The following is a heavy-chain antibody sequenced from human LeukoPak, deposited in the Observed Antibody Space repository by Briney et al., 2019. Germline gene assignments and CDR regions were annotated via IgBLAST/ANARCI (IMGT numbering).Heavy chain of an antibody. D-gene: IGHD1-26*01. CDR3: ARDRRYSGSYYFDY. Sequence: ASVKVSCKASGYTFTCYYMHWVRQAPGQGLEWMGRINPNSGGTNYAQKFQGRVTMTRDTSISTAYMELSRLRSDDTAVYYCARDRRYSGSYYFDYWGQGTLVTVSS. CDR2: INPNSGGT. V-gene: IGHV1-2*06. CDR1: GYTFTCYY. J-gene: IGHJ4*02.